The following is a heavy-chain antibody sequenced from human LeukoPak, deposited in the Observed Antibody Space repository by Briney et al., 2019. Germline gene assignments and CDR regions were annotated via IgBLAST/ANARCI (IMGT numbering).Heavy chain of an antibody. Sequence: GGSLRLSCAASGFTFSSYAMNWVRQAPGKGLEWVSAISGSGGSTYYADSVKGRFTISRDNSKNTLYLQMNRLRSDDTAVYYCARDSAMVRRRLLPTWFDPWGQGTLVTVS. D-gene: IGHD5-18*01. CDR2: ISGSGGST. V-gene: IGHV3-23*01. CDR3: ARDSAMVRRRLLPTWFDP. J-gene: IGHJ5*02. CDR1: GFTFSSYA.